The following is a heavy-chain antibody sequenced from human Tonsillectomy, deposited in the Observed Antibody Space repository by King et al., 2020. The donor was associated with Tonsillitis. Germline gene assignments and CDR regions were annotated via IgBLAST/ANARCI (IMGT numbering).Heavy chain of an antibody. D-gene: IGHD3-9*01. CDR1: GFPFSSYW. V-gene: IGHV3-7*01. CDR2: IKEDGSEK. Sequence: VQLVESGGGLVQPGGSLRLSCAASGFPFSSYWMRWVRQAPGKGLECVANIKEDGSEKYYVDSVKGRFTVSRDNAKDPLYLQMNSLRAEDTAVYYCTSGILTGYTFDYWGQGTLVTVSS. CDR3: TSGILTGYTFDY. J-gene: IGHJ4*02.